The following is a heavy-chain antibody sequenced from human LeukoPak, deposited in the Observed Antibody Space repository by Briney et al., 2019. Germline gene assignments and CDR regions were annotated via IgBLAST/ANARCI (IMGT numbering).Heavy chain of an antibody. CDR2: LSGNGNTI. Sequence: GGSLRLSCAASGFTFNRYAMSWVRQAPGKGLECVSALSGNGNTIYYADSVKGRFTISRDNSKNTLSLQMNSLRAEDTAVYYCAKALYGGHDYWGQGTLVTVSS. CDR3: AKALYGGHDY. D-gene: IGHD4-23*01. J-gene: IGHJ4*02. CDR1: GFTFNRYA. V-gene: IGHV3-23*01.